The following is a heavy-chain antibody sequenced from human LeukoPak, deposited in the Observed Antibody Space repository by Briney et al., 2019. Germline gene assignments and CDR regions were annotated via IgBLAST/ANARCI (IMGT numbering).Heavy chain of an antibody. J-gene: IGHJ4*02. D-gene: IGHD1-26*01. Sequence: GGSLRLSCAASGFTFSSYAMHWVRQAPGKGLEWVAVISYDGNNKYYADSVKGRFTISRDNSKNTLYLQMNSLRAEDTAVYYCARDLYAWEPRYFDYWGQGTLVTVSS. CDR3: ARDLYAWEPRYFDY. CDR1: GFTFSSYA. V-gene: IGHV3-30*04. CDR2: ISYDGNNK.